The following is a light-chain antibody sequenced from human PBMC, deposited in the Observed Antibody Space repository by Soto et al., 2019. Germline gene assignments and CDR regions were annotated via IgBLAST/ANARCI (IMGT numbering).Light chain of an antibody. V-gene: IGKV3-20*01. CDR2: GAS. Sequence: EIVLTQSPGTLSLSPGERATVSCRASQSVSSSDLAWYQQKPGQAPRLLIYGASSRATGIPDRFSGSGSGTDFTLTISRLXXEXXXXXYCQQYGSSPFAFGGGTKVEIK. CDR3: QQYGSSPFA. J-gene: IGKJ4*01. CDR1: QSVSSSD.